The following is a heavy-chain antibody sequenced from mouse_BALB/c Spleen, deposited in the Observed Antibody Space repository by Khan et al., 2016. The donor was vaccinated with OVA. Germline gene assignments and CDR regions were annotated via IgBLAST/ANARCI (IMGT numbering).Heavy chain of an antibody. Sequence: EVQLVESVGGLVQPGGSRKLSCAASGFTFSDYGLAWVRQAPGKGPEWVAFISSLAYSIYYADTVTGRFTISRENAKNTLYMEMSSLRSEDTAMYYCARSWAMDYWGQGTSVTVSS. CDR1: GFTFSDYG. CDR3: ARSWAMDY. J-gene: IGHJ4*01. CDR2: ISSLAYSI. V-gene: IGHV5-15*02.